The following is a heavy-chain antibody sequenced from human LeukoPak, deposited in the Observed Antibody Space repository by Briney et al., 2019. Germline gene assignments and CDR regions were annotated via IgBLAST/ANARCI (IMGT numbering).Heavy chain of an antibody. Sequence: GGSLRLSCAASGFTFSSYGMSWVRQAPGKGLEWVSAIGGRDGSTYYADSVKGRFTISRDNCKNTLYVQMNSLRAEDTAVYYCAKGHYYGSGSLDYWGQGTLVTVSS. CDR1: GFTFSSYG. D-gene: IGHD3-10*01. V-gene: IGHV3-23*01. CDR2: IGGRDGST. CDR3: AKGHYYGSGSLDY. J-gene: IGHJ4*02.